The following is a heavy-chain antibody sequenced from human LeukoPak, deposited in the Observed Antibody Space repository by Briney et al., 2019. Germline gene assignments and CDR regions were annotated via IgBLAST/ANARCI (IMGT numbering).Heavy chain of an antibody. CDR1: GYSISSGYY. D-gene: IGHD3-22*01. Sequence: PSETLSLTCAVSGYSISSGYYWGWIRQPPGKGLEWIGSIYHSGSTYYNPSLKSRVTISVDTSKNQFSLKLSSVTAADTAAYYCATDSSSGGYYDSSGYYNGYWGQGTLVAVSS. V-gene: IGHV4-38-2*01. CDR3: ATDSSSGGYYDSSGYYNGY. J-gene: IGHJ4*02. CDR2: IYHSGST.